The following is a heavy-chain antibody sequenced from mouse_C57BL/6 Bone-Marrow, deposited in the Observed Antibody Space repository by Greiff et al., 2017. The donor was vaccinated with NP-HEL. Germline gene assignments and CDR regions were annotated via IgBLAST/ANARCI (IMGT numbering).Heavy chain of an antibody. Sequence: EVQLVESGGGLVKPGGSLKLSCAASGFTFSSYAMSWVRQTPEKRLEWVATISDGGSYTYYPDNVKGRFTISRDNAKNNLYLQMSHLKSEDTAMYYCARSFYYGSYFDYWGQGTTLTVSS. J-gene: IGHJ2*01. CDR3: ARSFYYGSYFDY. D-gene: IGHD1-1*01. CDR1: GFTFSSYA. CDR2: ISDGGSYT. V-gene: IGHV5-4*01.